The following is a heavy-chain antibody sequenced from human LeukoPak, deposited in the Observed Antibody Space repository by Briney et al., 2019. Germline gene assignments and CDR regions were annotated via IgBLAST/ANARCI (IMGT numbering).Heavy chain of an antibody. V-gene: IGHV4-59*08. Sequence: SETLSLTCTVSGGSIRSYYWSWIRQPPGKGLERIGYIYYSGSTNYNPSLKSGVTISVDTSKNQFSLKLSSVTAADTAVYYCARHRVRGYTYGAFDYWGQGTLVTVSS. CDR3: ARHRVRGYTYGAFDY. CDR1: GGSIRSYY. D-gene: IGHD5-18*01. J-gene: IGHJ4*02. CDR2: IYYSGST.